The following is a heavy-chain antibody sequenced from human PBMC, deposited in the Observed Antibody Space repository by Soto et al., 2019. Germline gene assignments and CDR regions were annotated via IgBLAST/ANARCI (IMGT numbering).Heavy chain of an antibody. CDR3: AHRRRYYDSSGYYRGNDAFDI. V-gene: IGHV2-5*02. CDR1: GFSLSTTGVS. CDR2: IYWDDDK. D-gene: IGHD3-22*01. J-gene: IGHJ3*02. Sequence: QITLKESGPTLVKPTQTLTLTCTFSGFSLSTTGVSVGWIRQPPGKALEWLALIYWDDDKRYSPSLNNRLSIPKDTPKNQVVLTMTTMDPVDTATYYCAHRRRYYDSSGYYRGNDAFDIWGQGTMVTVSS.